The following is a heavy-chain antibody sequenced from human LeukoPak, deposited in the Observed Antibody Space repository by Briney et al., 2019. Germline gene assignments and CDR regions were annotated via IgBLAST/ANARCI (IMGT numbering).Heavy chain of an antibody. J-gene: IGHJ5*02. D-gene: IGHD2-2*01. Sequence: SETLSLTCTVSGGSISSYYWSWIRQPAGKGLEWIGRIYTSGSTNYIPSLKSRVTMSVDTSKNQFSLKLSSVTAADTAVYYCARDLVVVVPAGDEEYNWFDPWGQGTLVTVSS. V-gene: IGHV4-4*07. CDR3: ARDLVVVVPAGDEEYNWFDP. CDR2: IYTSGST. CDR1: GGSISSYY.